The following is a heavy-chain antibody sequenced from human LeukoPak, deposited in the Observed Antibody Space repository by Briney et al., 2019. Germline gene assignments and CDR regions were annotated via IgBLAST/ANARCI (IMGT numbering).Heavy chain of an antibody. V-gene: IGHV5-51*01. Sequence: GESLKISCKGSGYSFTSYWIGWVRQMPGKGLEWMGTIYPGDSDTRYSPSFQGQVTISADKSISTAYLQWSSLKASDTAMYYCARSPSYDFWSGYLHFDYWGQGTLVTVSP. J-gene: IGHJ4*02. D-gene: IGHD3-3*01. CDR3: ARSPSYDFWSGYLHFDY. CDR1: GYSFTSYW. CDR2: IYPGDSDT.